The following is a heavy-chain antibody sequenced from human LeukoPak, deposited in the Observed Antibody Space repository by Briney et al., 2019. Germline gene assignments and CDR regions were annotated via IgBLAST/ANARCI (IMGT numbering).Heavy chain of an antibody. CDR2: IIPIFGTA. CDR1: GGTFSSYA. Sequence: GASVKVSCKASGGTFSSYAISWVRQAPGQGLEWMGGIIPIFGTANYAQKFQGRVTITADESTSTAYMELSSLRSEDTAVYYCARGECSGGSCYFPVDYYYGMDVWGQGTTVTVSS. CDR3: ARGECSGGSCYFPVDYYYGMDV. J-gene: IGHJ6*02. V-gene: IGHV1-69*13. D-gene: IGHD2-15*01.